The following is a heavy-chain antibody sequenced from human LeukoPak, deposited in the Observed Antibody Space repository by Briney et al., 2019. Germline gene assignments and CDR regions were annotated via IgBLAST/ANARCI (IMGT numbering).Heavy chain of an antibody. Sequence: PSQTLSLTWTFPGGTISIGDYYCSWIRQHPGKGLEWIGYIYYSGSTYYNLSLKSRLTISVDTSKNQFSLKVGSLTADDSAVYYCGCRLRRTHYFVNWGQGTLVTVSS. CDR2: IYYSGST. CDR3: GCRLRRTHYFVN. J-gene: IGHJ4*02. V-gene: IGHV4-31*02. D-gene: IGHD1-1*01. CDR1: GGTISIGDYY.